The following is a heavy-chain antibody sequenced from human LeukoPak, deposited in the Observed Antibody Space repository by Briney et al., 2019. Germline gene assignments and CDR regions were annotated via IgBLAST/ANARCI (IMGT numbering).Heavy chain of an antibody. Sequence: GASVKVSCKASGYTFTGYYMHWVRQAPGQGLEWMGWISAYNGNTNYAQKLQGRVTMTTDTSTSTAYMELRSLRSDDTAVYYCARFIFNMDRYFDLWGRGTLVTVSS. CDR2: ISAYNGNT. CDR3: ARFIFNMDRYFDL. J-gene: IGHJ2*01. V-gene: IGHV1-18*04. CDR1: GYTFTGYY. D-gene: IGHD3-10*01.